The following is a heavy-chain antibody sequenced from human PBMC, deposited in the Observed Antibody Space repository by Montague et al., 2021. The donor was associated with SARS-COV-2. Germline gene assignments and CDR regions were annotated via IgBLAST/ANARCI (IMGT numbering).Heavy chain of an antibody. D-gene: IGHD3-3*01. CDR3: ARDPLRVEGY. CDR1: GYTFTSYG. Sequence: SVKVSCKASGYTFTSYGIIWVRQAPGQGLEWMGWISGYNGNTNYAQKLQGRVTMTTDTPTNTAYMELRSLRSDDTAVYYCARDPLRVEGYWGQGTLVTVSS. V-gene: IGHV1-18*01. J-gene: IGHJ4*02. CDR2: ISGYNGNT.